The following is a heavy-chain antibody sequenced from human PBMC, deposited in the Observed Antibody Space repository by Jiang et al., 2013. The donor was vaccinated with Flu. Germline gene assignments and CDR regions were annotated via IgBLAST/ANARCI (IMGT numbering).Heavy chain of an antibody. CDR3: AREAVPGSRGTDY. CDR2: SITVGGT. J-gene: IGHJ4*02. V-gene: IGHV4-31*02. D-gene: IGHD6-19*01. Sequence: SSGDYYWSWIRQHQGRAWSGLGTSITVGGTYYNPSLKSRVTISVDTSKNQFSLKLSSVTAADTAVYYCAREAVPGSRGTDYWGQGTLVTVSS. CDR1: SSGDYY.